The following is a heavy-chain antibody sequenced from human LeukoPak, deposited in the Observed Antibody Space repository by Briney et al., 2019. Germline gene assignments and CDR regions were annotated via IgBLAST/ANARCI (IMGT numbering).Heavy chain of an antibody. J-gene: IGHJ4*02. D-gene: IGHD6-19*01. V-gene: IGHV4-61*02. Sequence: PSETLSLTCTVSGGSISSSSYYWSWIRQPAGKGLEWIGRIYTSGSTNYNPSLKSRVTISVDTSKNQFSLKLSSVAAADTALYYCARGNPSLYSSGWYPFDYWGQGTLVTVSS. CDR1: GGSISSSSYY. CDR3: ARGNPSLYSSGWYPFDY. CDR2: IYTSGST.